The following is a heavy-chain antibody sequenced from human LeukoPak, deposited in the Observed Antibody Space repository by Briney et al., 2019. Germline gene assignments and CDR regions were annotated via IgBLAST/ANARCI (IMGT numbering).Heavy chain of an antibody. CDR2: VSSNGGST. CDR1: GFTFSNYA. D-gene: IGHD3-3*01. Sequence: GGSLRLSCAASGFTFSNYAMSWVRQAPGKGLEWVSTVSSNGGSTYYADSVKGRFTISRDNSKNTLYVQMNSLRADDTAVYYCAKDRFLEWLLFADWGQGTLVTVSS. CDR3: AKDRFLEWLLFAD. J-gene: IGHJ4*02. V-gene: IGHV3-23*01.